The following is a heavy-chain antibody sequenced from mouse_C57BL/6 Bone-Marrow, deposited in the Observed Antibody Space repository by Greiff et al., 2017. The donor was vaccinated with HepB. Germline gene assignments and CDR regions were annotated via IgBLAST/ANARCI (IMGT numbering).Heavy chain of an antibody. D-gene: IGHD2-2*01. CDR1: GFNIKDYY. Sequence: EVKVVESGAELVKPGASVKLSCTASGFNIKDYYMHWVKQRTEQGLEWIGRIDPEDGETKYAPKFQGKATITADTSSNTAYRQLSSLTSEDTAVYYCAWGVTTRFDYWGQGTTLTVSS. CDR2: IDPEDGET. CDR3: AWGVTTRFDY. V-gene: IGHV14-2*01. J-gene: IGHJ2*01.